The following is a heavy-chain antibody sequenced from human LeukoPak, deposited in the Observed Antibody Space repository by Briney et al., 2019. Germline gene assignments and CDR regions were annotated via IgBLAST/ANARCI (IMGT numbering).Heavy chain of an antibody. CDR3: ARDVGLYGDPYYFDC. D-gene: IGHD4-17*01. CDR2: ISSSSSTI. V-gene: IGHV3-48*02. CDR1: GFTFSSYS. Sequence: GGSLRLSCAASGFTFSSYSMTWVRQAPGKGLEWVSYISSSSSTIYYADSVKGRFTISRDNAKNSLYLQMNSLRDEDTAVYYCARDVGLYGDPYYFDCWGQGTLVTVSS. J-gene: IGHJ4*02.